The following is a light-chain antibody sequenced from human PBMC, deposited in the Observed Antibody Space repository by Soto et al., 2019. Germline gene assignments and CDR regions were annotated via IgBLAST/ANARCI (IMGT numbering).Light chain of an antibody. CDR2: DSS. CDR3: QQYGTSEII. Sequence: DIVMTQSPDTLSSSPGNRVTISCRASQSLTHSYFAWYQEKPGQAPRLLIYDSSSMATGIPDRFSGSGSGTDFTLTITRLEPEDFAVFYCQQYGTSEIIFGQGTRVEIK. CDR1: QSLTHSY. J-gene: IGKJ5*01. V-gene: IGKV3-20*01.